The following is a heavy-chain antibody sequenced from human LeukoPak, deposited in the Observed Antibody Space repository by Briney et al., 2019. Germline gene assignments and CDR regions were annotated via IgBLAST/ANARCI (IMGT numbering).Heavy chain of an antibody. J-gene: IGHJ4*02. Sequence: SETLSLTCTVSGGSISSYNWSWIRQPPGKGLEWIGYIYYSGSTNYNPSLKSRVTISVDTSKNQFSLKLSSVTAADTAVYYCARGRAYYDFWSGYYPFDYWGQGTLVTVSS. D-gene: IGHD3-3*01. V-gene: IGHV4-59*01. CDR1: GGSISSYN. CDR3: ARGRAYYDFWSGYYPFDY. CDR2: IYYSGST.